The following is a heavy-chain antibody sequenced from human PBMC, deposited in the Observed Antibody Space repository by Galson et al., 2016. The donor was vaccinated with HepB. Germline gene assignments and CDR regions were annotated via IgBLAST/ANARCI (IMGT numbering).Heavy chain of an antibody. Sequence: LRLSCAASGFTFDDYTMHWVRQFPGRGLQWVASINWKSNVDAYVDSVKGRFTISRDNAKNSLYLQMNSLRAEGTAVYYCARDLRRSSSSSDYWGQGTLVTVSS. J-gene: IGHJ4*02. D-gene: IGHD6-6*01. V-gene: IGHV3-9*01. CDR2: INWKSNVD. CDR3: ARDLRRSSSSSDY. CDR1: GFTFDDYT.